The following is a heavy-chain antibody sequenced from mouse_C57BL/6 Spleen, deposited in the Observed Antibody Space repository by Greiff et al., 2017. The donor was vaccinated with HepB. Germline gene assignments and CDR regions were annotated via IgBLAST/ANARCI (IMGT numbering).Heavy chain of an antibody. V-gene: IGHV1-76*01. J-gene: IGHJ2*01. D-gene: IGHD3-2*02. CDR3: ARQLRHRDY. CDR1: GYTFTDYY. CDR2: IYPGSGNT. Sequence: VQLKESGAELVRPGASVKLSCKASGYTFTDYYINWVKQRPGQGLEWIARIYPGSGNTYYNEKFKGKATLTAEKSSSTAYMQLSSLTSEDSAVYFCARQLRHRDYWGQGTTLTVSS.